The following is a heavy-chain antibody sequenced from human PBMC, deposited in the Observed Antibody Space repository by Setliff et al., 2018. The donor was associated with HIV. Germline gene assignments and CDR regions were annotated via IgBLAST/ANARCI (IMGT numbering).Heavy chain of an antibody. CDR2: INHSGSS. CDR1: GGSFSGYY. V-gene: IGHV4-34*01. CDR3: ARVRITMVRGVIMGLDY. D-gene: IGHD3-10*01. Sequence: SETLSLTCAVYGGSFSGYYWSWIRQPPGKGLEWIGEINHSGSSNYNPSLKSRVTISVDTSKNKFSLKLSSVTAADTAVYYCARVRITMVRGVIMGLDYWGQGTLVTVSS. J-gene: IGHJ4*02.